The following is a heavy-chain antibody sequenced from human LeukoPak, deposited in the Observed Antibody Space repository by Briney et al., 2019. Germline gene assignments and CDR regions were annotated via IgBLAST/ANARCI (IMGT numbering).Heavy chain of an antibody. J-gene: IGHJ4*02. CDR1: GYTFTSYD. CDR2: MNPNSANT. Sequence: ASVTGSCKASGYTFTSYDINWVRQAPGQGLEWMGWMNPNSANTGYAQKFQGRVSMTRNTSINTAYMELSSLTSDDTAVYYCAMRNGSGSLYFDYWGQGTLVTVSS. CDR3: AMRNGSGSLYFDY. D-gene: IGHD3-10*01. V-gene: IGHV1-8*01.